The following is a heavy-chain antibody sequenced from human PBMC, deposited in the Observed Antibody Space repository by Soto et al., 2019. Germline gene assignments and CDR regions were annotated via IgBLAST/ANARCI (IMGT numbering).Heavy chain of an antibody. Sequence: EVQLVESGGGLVQPGGSLRLSCAASGFTVSNNYMTWVRQAPGKGLEWVSIIYSGGSTYYADSVKGRFTISRDNSKNTLSLQMNSLRAEDTAVYYCARVLVAAMDTGFDYWGQGTLVTVSS. D-gene: IGHD2-15*01. CDR1: GFTVSNNY. V-gene: IGHV3-66*01. J-gene: IGHJ4*02. CDR3: ARVLVAAMDTGFDY. CDR2: IYSGGST.